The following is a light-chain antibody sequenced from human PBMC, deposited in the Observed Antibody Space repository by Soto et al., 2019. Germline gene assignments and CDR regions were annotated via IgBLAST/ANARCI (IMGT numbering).Light chain of an antibody. Sequence: ESVLTQSPATLSVSPGERATLSCSPSQSVSSNLAWYQQKPGQAPRLLLYGASTRATGIPARFSGSGSGTEFTLTISSLQSEDFAVYYCQQYNNWPPWTFGQGTKVDIK. CDR2: GAS. V-gene: IGKV3-15*01. CDR3: QQYNNWPPWT. J-gene: IGKJ1*01. CDR1: QSVSSN.